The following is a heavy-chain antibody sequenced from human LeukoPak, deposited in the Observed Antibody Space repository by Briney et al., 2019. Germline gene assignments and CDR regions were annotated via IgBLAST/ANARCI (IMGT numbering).Heavy chain of an antibody. V-gene: IGHV1-24*01. CDR3: ANYNWNYATGGINDAFDI. Sequence: ASVKVSCKVSGYTLTELSMHWVRQAPGKGLEWMGGFDPEDGETIYAQKFQGRVTMTEDASTDTAYMELSSLRSEDTAVYYCANYNWNYATGGINDAFDIWGQGTMVTVSS. CDR2: FDPEDGET. J-gene: IGHJ3*02. CDR1: GYTLTELS. D-gene: IGHD1-7*01.